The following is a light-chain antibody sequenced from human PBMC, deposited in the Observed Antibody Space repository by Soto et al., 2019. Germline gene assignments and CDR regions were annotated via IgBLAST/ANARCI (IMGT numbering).Light chain of an antibody. CDR1: TGAVTSGYY. CDR2: STS. CDR3: LLYYGGARV. J-gene: IGLJ3*02. Sequence: QTVVTQEPSLTVSPGGTVTLTCASSTGAVTSGYYPNWFQQKPGQAPRALIYSTSNTHSWTPARFSGSLLGGKAALTLSGVQPEDEAEYYCLLYYGGARVFGGGTQLTVL. V-gene: IGLV7-43*01.